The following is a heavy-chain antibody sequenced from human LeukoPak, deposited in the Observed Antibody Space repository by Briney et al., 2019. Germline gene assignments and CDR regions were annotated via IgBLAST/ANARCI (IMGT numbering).Heavy chain of an antibody. J-gene: IGHJ5*02. D-gene: IGHD6-19*01. Sequence: GASVKVSCKASGYTFTSYGISWVRQAPGQGLEWMGWISAYNGNTNYAQKLQGRVTMTTDTSTSTAYMELRSLRSDDTAVYYCARDAVAGTVVWWFDPWGQGTLVTVSS. CDR1: GYTFTSYG. CDR3: ARDAVAGTVVWWFDP. V-gene: IGHV1-18*01. CDR2: ISAYNGNT.